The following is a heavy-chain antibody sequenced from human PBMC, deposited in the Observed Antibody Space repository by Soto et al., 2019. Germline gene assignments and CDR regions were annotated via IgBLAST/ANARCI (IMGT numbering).Heavy chain of an antibody. J-gene: IGHJ4*02. D-gene: IGHD1-26*01. Sequence: QVQLQESGPGLVKPSQTLSLTCTVSGGSISSGGYYWSWIRQHPGKGLEWIGYIYYSGSTYYNPALRSRVTISVDTSKNQFPLKLSSVTAADTAVYYCAGIYSGSPGGTLRYWGQGTLVTVSS. CDR1: GGSISSGGYY. V-gene: IGHV4-31*03. CDR3: AGIYSGSPGGTLRY. CDR2: IYYSGST.